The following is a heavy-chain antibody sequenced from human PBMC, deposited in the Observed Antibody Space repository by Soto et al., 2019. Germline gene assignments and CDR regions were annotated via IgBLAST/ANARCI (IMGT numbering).Heavy chain of an antibody. CDR3: AKDNCFYSSGYHNWFDP. J-gene: IGHJ5*02. CDR2: ISYDGSNK. CDR1: GFTFSSYG. Sequence: QVQLVESGGGVVQPGRSLRLSCAASGFTFSSYGMHWVRQAPGKGLEWVAVISYDGSNKYYADSVKGRFTISRDNSKNTLYLQMNSLRAEDTAVYYCAKDNCFYSSGYHNWFDPWGQGTLVTVSS. V-gene: IGHV3-30*18. D-gene: IGHD3-22*01.